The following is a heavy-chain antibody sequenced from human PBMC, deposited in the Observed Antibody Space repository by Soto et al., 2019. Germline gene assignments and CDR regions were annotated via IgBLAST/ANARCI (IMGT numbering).Heavy chain of an antibody. D-gene: IGHD1-26*01. CDR2: IIPIIGTE. CDR1: GGTFSKYA. J-gene: IGHJ4*02. CDR3: ATGERIVGPFVH. V-gene: IGHV1-69*01. Sequence: QVQLVQSGAEVKKPGSSVKVSCKASGGTFSKYAISWVRQAPGQGLEWMGGIIPIIGTENYAQKFQAKVTISADESTSTAYMELSSLRSEDTAVYYCATGERIVGPFVHWGQGTLVTVSS.